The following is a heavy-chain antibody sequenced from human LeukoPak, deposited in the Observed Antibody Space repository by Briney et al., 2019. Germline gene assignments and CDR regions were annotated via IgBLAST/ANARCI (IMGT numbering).Heavy chain of an antibody. Sequence: GGSLRPSCAASGFIFSPYWMTWVRQAPGKGLEWVATINQDGSEKYYVDSVKGRFAISRDDAKSSLYLQMNRLRAEDTAVYYCTRGGYTTSYFWVYWGQGTLVTVSA. D-gene: IGHD6-13*01. V-gene: IGHV3-7*01. J-gene: IGHJ4*02. CDR3: TRGGYTTSYFWVY. CDR2: INQDGSEK. CDR1: GFIFSPYW.